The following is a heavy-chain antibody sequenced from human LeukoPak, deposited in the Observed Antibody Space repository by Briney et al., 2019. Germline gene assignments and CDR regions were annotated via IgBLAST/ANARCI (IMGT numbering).Heavy chain of an antibody. CDR2: FDPEDGET. V-gene: IGHV1-24*01. Sequence: ASVKVSCKVSGYTLTELSMHWVRQAPGKGLEWMGGFDPEDGETIYAQKFQGRVTMTEDTSTDTACMELSSLRSEDTAVYYCATGSRSVLPWFGEFDYWGQGTLVTVSS. D-gene: IGHD3-10*01. CDR1: GYTLTELS. J-gene: IGHJ4*02. CDR3: ATGSRSVLPWFGEFDY.